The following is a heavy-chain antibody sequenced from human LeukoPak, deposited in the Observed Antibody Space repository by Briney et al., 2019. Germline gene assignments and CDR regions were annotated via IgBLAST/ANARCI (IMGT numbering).Heavy chain of an antibody. CDR1: GFTFSSYA. CDR2: ISGSGGST. V-gene: IGHV3-23*01. D-gene: IGHD4-17*01. Sequence: GGSLRLSCAASGFTFSSYAMSWVRQAPGKGLEWVSAISGSGGSTYYADSVKGRFTISRDNSKNTLYLQMNSLRAEDTAVYYCAKASSYGDYPKYYFDYWGQGTLVTVSS. J-gene: IGHJ4*02. CDR3: AKASSYGDYPKYYFDY.